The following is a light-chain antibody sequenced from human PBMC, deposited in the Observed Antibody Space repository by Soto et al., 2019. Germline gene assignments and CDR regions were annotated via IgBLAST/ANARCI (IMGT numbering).Light chain of an antibody. CDR3: KQRTNWPLT. CDR2: DAS. J-gene: IGKJ4*01. CDR1: QSVSSY. V-gene: IGKV3-11*01. Sequence: EIVLTQSPATLSLSPGERATLSCRASQSVSSYLAWYQQKPGQAPRLLIYDASNRATGVPARFSGSGSGTDFTLTISSLEPGDSAIYYCKQRTNWPLTFGGGTKVEIK.